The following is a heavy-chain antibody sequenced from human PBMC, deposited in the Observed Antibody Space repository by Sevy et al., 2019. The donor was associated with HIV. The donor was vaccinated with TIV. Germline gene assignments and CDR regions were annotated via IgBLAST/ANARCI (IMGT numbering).Heavy chain of an antibody. D-gene: IGHD3-22*01. V-gene: IGHV3-7*01. Sequence: GGSLRLSCAASGFSFSTYWMHWVRQAPGKGLEWVANIKQDESEKDYVASVKGRFTISRDNAKNSVYLEMNSLRPEDTAIYYCAKGNSGSFDYWGQGTLVTVSS. J-gene: IGHJ4*02. CDR1: GFSFSTYW. CDR3: AKGNSGSFDY. CDR2: IKQDESEK.